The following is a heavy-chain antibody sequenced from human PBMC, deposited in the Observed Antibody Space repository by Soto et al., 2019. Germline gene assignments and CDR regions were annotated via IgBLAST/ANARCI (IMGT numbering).Heavy chain of an antibody. J-gene: IGHJ5*02. CDR2: IIPIFGTA. V-gene: IGHV1-69*01. D-gene: IGHD2-2*01. Sequence: VKVSCKASGGTFSSYAISWVRQAPGQGLEWMGGIIPIFGTANYAQKFQGRVTITADESTSTAYMELSSLRSEDTAVYYCAREDIVVVPAAKGNWFDPWGQGTLVTVSS. CDR3: AREDIVVVPAAKGNWFDP. CDR1: GGTFSSYA.